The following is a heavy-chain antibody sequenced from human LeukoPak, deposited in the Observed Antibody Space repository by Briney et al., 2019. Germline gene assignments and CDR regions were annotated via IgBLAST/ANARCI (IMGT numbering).Heavy chain of an antibody. Sequence: PGGSLRLSCAASGFTFDDYAMHWVRQAPGKGLEWVSGISWNSGSIGYADSVKGRFTISRDNAKNSLYLQMNSLRAEDTALYYCAKDRQLLLQGYFQHWGQGTLVTVSS. V-gene: IGHV3-9*01. CDR1: GFTFDDYA. CDR3: AKDRQLLLQGYFQH. CDR2: ISWNSGSI. D-gene: IGHD2-15*01. J-gene: IGHJ1*01.